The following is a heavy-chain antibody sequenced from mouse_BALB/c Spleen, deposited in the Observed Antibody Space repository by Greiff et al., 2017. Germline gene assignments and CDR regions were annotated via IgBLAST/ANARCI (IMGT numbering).Heavy chain of an antibody. CDR2: IWAGGST. CDR1: GFSLTSYG. CDR3: ASLRPFAY. V-gene: IGHV2-9*02. J-gene: IGHJ3*01. Sequence: VKLVESGPGLVAPSQSLSITCTVSGFSLTSYGVHWVRQPPGKGLEWLGVIWAGGSTNYNSALMSRLSISKDNSKSQVFLKMNSLQTDDTAMYYCASLRPFAYWGQGTLVTVSA.